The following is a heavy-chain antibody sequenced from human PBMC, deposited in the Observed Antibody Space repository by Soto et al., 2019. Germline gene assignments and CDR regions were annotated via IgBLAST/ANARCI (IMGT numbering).Heavy chain of an antibody. CDR2: IFHSGST. J-gene: IGHJ5*02. CDR1: GDSISNGGFY. D-gene: IGHD2-15*01. CDR3: SRGGIAGHWFDP. V-gene: IGHV4-31*03. Sequence: QVQLQESGPGLVKPSQTLSLTCTVSGDSISNGGFYYSWIRQHPGQGLEWVGYIFHSGSTLSNPSLRSRVTLSADTSKNQLFLKLTSVTAADTAVYYCSRGGIAGHWFDPWVQGTLVTVSA.